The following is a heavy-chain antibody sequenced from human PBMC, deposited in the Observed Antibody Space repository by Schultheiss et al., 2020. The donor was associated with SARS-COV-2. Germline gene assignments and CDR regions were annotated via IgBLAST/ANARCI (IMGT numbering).Heavy chain of an antibody. CDR1: GFTFSDSA. J-gene: IGHJ4*02. V-gene: IGHV3-73*01. CDR2: IKNKADSYAT. CDR3: TRSVVGTKVTTYDY. D-gene: IGHD4-17*01. Sequence: GGSLRLSCAASGFTFSDSAVHWVRQASGKGLEWVGRIKNKADSYATAFAASVEGRFTISRDDSKNTAYLQMNSLKTEDTAIYYCTRSVVGTKVTTYDYWGQGTLVTVSS.